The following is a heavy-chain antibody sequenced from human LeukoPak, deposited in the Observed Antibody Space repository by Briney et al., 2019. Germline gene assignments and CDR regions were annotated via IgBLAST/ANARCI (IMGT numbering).Heavy chain of an antibody. D-gene: IGHD5-18*01. Sequence: GGSLRLSCAASGFTFSSYSMTWVRQAPGKGLEWVSSISSSSSYIYYADSVKGRFTISRDNAKNSLYLQMNSLRAEDTAVYYCATDTTMGRSFDYWGQGTLVTVSS. CDR3: ATDTTMGRSFDY. J-gene: IGHJ4*02. V-gene: IGHV3-21*01. CDR1: GFTFSSYS. CDR2: ISSSSSYI.